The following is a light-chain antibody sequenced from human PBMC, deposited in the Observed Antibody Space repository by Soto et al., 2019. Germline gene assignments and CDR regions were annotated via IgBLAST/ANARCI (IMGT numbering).Light chain of an antibody. CDR1: QSISSY. J-gene: IGKJ4*01. CDR3: QQSYSTPDT. CDR2: AAS. V-gene: IGKV1-39*01. Sequence: DIQMTQSPSSLSASVGDRVTITCRASQSISSYLNWYQQKPGKAPKLLIYAASSLQSGVPSRFSDSGSGTDFTLTISSLQPEDFATYYCQQSYSTPDTFGGGTKVEIK.